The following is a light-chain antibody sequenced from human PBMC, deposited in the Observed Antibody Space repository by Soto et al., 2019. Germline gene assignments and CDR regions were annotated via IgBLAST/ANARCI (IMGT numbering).Light chain of an antibody. Sequence: DIQLTQSPSFLSASVGDRVTITCRASLGTSNYLAWYQQKAGKAPRLLIYDASYRATGIPARFSGSGSGTEFTLTISSLQSEDFAVYYCQQYNNWPRTFGQGTKVDIK. CDR2: DAS. V-gene: IGKV1-9*01. CDR1: LGTSNY. CDR3: QQYNNWPRT. J-gene: IGKJ1*01.